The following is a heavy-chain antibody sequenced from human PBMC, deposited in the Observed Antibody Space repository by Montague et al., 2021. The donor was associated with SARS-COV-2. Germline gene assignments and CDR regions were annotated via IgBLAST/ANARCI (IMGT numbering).Heavy chain of an antibody. CDR2: ISRDGSDK. V-gene: IGHV3-74*01. D-gene: IGHD3-10*01. CDR1: GFTFSTYW. CDR3: ARLYGSGSYYYDY. Sequence: SLRLSCATSGFTFSTYWMHWVRQAPGKGLMWVSRISRDGSDKIYADSVKGRFTISRDNAKNTMYLQMNSLRSDDTAVYYCARLYGSGSYYYDYWGQGTLVTVSS. J-gene: IGHJ4*02.